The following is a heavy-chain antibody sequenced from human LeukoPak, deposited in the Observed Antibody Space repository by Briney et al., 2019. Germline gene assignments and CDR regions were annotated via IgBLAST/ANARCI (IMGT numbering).Heavy chain of an antibody. CDR2: IHYSGST. J-gene: IGHJ4*02. D-gene: IGHD3-16*01. CDR3: AREYVELGRSSEPYFDY. CDR1: GGSISGYY. V-gene: IGHV4-59*01. Sequence: SETLSLTCIVSGGSISGYYWSWTRQPPGKGLEWIGYIHYSGSTSYNPSLKSRVTISVDTSKNQFSLKLNSVTAADTAMYYCAREYVELGRSSEPYFDYWGQGTLVTVSS.